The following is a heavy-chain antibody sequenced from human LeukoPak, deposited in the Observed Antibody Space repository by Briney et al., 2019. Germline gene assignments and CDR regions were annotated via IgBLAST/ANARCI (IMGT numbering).Heavy chain of an antibody. CDR3: ATRRYTCSSTSCYYTNDAFDI. Sequence: ASVKVSCKVSGYTLSELSMHWVRQSPGKGLEWMGGFDIAETDTIYAQKFQGRVTMTEDTSTDTAYMELNSLSSEDTAVYYCATRRYTCSSTSCYYTNDAFDIWGQETMVTVSS. V-gene: IGHV1-24*01. CDR2: FDIAETDT. CDR1: GYTLSELS. D-gene: IGHD2-2*01. J-gene: IGHJ3*02.